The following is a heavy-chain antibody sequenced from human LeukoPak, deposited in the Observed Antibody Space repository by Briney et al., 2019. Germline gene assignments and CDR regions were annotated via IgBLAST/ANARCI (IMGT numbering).Heavy chain of an antibody. CDR1: GYTFTGYY. J-gene: IGHJ4*02. Sequence: ASVKVSCKASGYTFTGYYMHWVRQAPGQGLEWMGRINPNSGGTNYAQKFQGRVTMTRDTSITTAYMELSSLRSDDTAVYYCARDGDFWSGYYCDYWGQGTQVTVSS. CDR2: INPNSGGT. D-gene: IGHD3-3*01. CDR3: ARDGDFWSGYYCDY. V-gene: IGHV1-2*06.